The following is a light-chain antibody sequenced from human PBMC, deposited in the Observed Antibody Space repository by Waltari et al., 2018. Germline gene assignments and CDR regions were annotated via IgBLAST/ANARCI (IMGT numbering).Light chain of an antibody. CDR3: YSAADNSLV. CDR1: VLAKKY. J-gene: IGLJ2*01. V-gene: IGLV3-27*01. CDR2: KDS. Sequence: SYELTQPSSVSVSPGQTVRITCSGDVLAKKYARWFQQKPGQAPWVVIYKDSERPSGIPEGFSGSRSGTTVTLTVSGAQVDDEADYYCYSAADNSLVFGGGTKLTVL.